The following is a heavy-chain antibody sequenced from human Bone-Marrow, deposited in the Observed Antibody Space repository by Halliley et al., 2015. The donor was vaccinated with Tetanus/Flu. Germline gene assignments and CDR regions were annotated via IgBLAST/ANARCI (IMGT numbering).Heavy chain of an antibody. V-gene: IGHV3-7*02. D-gene: IGHD3-10*01. CDR2: MQPDGSVK. J-gene: IGHJ4*02. CDR3: AKNRGYQQFDY. Sequence: GLGGVANMQPDGSVKSYIDSVRGRFTISRDNAKNSLFLEMNSLRAEDTAVYYCAKNRGYQQFDYWGPGILVTVSS.